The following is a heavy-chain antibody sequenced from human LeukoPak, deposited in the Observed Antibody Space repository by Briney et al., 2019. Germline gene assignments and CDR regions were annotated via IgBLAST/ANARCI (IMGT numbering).Heavy chain of an antibody. CDR3: ARDRSGYYDFWSGYYTGTPLLLYGMDV. V-gene: IGHV1-46*01. CDR1: GYTFTSYY. J-gene: IGHJ6*02. CDR2: INPSGGST. Sequence: GASVKVSCKASGYTFTSYYMHWVRQAPGQGLEWMGMINPSGGSTSYAQKFQGRVTMTRDTSTSTVYMELSSLRSEDTAVYYCARDRSGYYDFWSGYYTGTPLLLYGMDVWGQGTTVTVSS. D-gene: IGHD3-3*01.